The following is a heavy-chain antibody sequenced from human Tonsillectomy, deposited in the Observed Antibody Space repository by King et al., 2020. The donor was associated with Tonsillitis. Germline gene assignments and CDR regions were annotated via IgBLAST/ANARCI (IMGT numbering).Heavy chain of an antibody. J-gene: IGHJ4*02. Sequence: VQLQESGPGLVKPSETLSLTCTVSGGSISSYYWSWIRQPAGRGLEWIGRIYTSGSTNYNPSLKSRVTMSVDTSKNQFSLKLTSVIAADTAVYYCASSDVLGYYFDYWGQGTLVTVSS. CDR2: IYTSGST. CDR3: ASSDVLGYYFDY. D-gene: IGHD3-10*01. V-gene: IGHV4-4*07. CDR1: GGSISSYY.